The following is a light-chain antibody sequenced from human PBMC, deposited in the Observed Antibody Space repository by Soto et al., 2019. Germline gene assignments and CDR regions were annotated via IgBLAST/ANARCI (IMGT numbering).Light chain of an antibody. J-gene: IGLJ1*01. Sequence: QSALTQPASVSGSPGQSITISCTGTSSDVGSYNLVSWYQQHPGKAPKLMIYEGSKRPSGVSNRFSGSKSGNPASLTISGLQAEDEADYYCCSYAGSSNVFGTGTKLTVL. CDR3: CSYAGSSNV. CDR1: SSDVGSYNL. V-gene: IGLV2-23*01. CDR2: EGS.